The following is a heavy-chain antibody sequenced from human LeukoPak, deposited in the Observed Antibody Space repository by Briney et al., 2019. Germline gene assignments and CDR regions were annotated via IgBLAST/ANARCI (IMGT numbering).Heavy chain of an antibody. CDR1: GGSVSSGSYY. CDR2: IYYSGST. V-gene: IGHV4-61*01. Sequence: SETLSLTCTVSGGSVSSGSYYWSWIRQPPGKGLEWIGYIYYSGSTNYNPSLKSRVTISVDTSKNQFSLKLSSVTAADTAVYCCARVDRFGDLNYYYYGMDVWGQGTTVTVSS. CDR3: ARVDRFGDLNYYYYGMDV. J-gene: IGHJ6*02. D-gene: IGHD3-10*01.